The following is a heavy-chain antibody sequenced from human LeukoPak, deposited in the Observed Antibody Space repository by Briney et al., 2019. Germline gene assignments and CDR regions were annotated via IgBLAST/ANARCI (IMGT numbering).Heavy chain of an antibody. Sequence: SETLSLTCTVSGGSISTSAYYWDWIRQPPGKGLEWIGSISYTGSTYYNSFLRSRVTMSVDTSTNQFSLKLNSVTAADTAIYYCARTGGRRTVDPGTSGSVEGWGQGTLVTVSS. CDR1: GGSISTSAYY. CDR2: ISYTGST. CDR3: ARTGGRRTVDPGTSGSVEG. J-gene: IGHJ4*02. V-gene: IGHV4-39*01. D-gene: IGHD6-19*01.